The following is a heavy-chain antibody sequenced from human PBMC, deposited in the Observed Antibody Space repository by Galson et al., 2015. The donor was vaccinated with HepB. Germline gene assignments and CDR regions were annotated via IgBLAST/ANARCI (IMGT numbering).Heavy chain of an antibody. CDR1: GYTFTSYG. Sequence: SVKVSCKASGYTFTSYGISWMRQAPGQGLEWMGWISAYNGNTNYAQNLQGRVTMTTDTSTNTAYVELRSLRSDDTAVYYCARCDVAGTTEFDPWGQGTLVTVSS. V-gene: IGHV1-18*01. CDR3: ARCDVAGTTEFDP. D-gene: IGHD4-17*01. CDR2: ISAYNGNT. J-gene: IGHJ5*02.